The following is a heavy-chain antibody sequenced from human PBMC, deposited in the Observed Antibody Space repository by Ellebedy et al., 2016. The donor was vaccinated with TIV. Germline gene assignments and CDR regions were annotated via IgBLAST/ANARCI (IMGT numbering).Heavy chain of an antibody. CDR1: GFTFSSYG. V-gene: IGHV3-30*18. CDR3: AKNGVARETGKDAFDI. CDR2: ISYDGSNK. Sequence: GGSLRLSXAASGFTFSSYGMHWVRQAPGKGLEWVAVISYDGSNKYYADSVKGRFTISRDNSKNTLYLQMNSLRAEDTAVYYCAKNGVARETGKDAFDIWGQGTMVTVSS. D-gene: IGHD2-15*01. J-gene: IGHJ3*02.